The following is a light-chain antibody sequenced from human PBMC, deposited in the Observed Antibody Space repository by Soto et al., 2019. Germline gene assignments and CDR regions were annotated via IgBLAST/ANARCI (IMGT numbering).Light chain of an antibody. Sequence: QSVLTQPPSASGTPGQRVTIACSGGSSNVGRNTVNWYHQLPGAAPRLLIYGDNQRPSGVPDRFSGSKSGTSASLAISGLQSEDEADYYCAAWDDSLNGPVFGGGNQLTVL. CDR2: GDN. V-gene: IGLV1-44*01. CDR1: SSNVGRNT. J-gene: IGLJ3*02. CDR3: AAWDDSLNGPV.